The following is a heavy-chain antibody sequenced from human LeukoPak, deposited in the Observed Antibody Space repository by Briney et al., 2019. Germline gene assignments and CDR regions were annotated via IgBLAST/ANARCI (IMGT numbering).Heavy chain of an antibody. J-gene: IGHJ4*02. D-gene: IGHD1-26*01. V-gene: IGHV3-21*01. Sequence: GGSLRLSCAASGFTFSSYSMNWVRQAPGNGLEWVSSISSSSSYIYYADSVKGRFTISRDNAKNSLYLQMNSLRAEDTAVYYCARSIVGAYYFDYWGQGTLVTVSS. CDR3: ARSIVGAYYFDY. CDR2: ISSSSSYI. CDR1: GFTFSSYS.